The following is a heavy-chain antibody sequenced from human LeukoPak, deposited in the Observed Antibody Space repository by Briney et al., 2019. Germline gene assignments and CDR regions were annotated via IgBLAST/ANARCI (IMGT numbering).Heavy chain of an antibody. J-gene: IGHJ4*02. V-gene: IGHV3-7*01. Sequence: GGSLRLSCATSGFTFSSYYMTWVRQAPGKGLEWVASIRDDGSAKFYVDSVKGRFTISRDNAKNSLDLQMNSLRAEDTAVYYCVIGRGGYCSGGSCSSFYWGQGTLVTVSS. D-gene: IGHD2-15*01. CDR1: GFTFSSYY. CDR3: VIGRGGYCSGGSCSSFY. CDR2: IRDDGSAK.